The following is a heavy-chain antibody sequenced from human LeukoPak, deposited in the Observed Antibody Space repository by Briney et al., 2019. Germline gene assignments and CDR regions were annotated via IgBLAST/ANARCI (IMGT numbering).Heavy chain of an antibody. CDR3: ARVVIYPGIAAAGTGDY. V-gene: IGHV3-48*04. J-gene: IGHJ4*02. CDR1: GFTFSGYG. Sequence: GGSLRLSYAACGFTFSGYGMHWVRQAPAKGLEWVSYISSSGSTIYYADSVKGRVTISRNNAKDSLYLQINILRAEDTAVYYCARVVIYPGIAAAGTGDYWGQGTLVTVSS. D-gene: IGHD6-13*01. CDR2: ISSSGSTI.